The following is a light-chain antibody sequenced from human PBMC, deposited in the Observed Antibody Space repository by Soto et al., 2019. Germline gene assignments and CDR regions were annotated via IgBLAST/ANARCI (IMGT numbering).Light chain of an antibody. J-gene: IGKJ1*01. CDR3: KQSSSALWT. CDR2: GAS. Sequence: DIQMTQSPSSLSASIGDRVTITCRASQNIRSSLNWYQQKPGKAPNLLIYGASSLQSGVPSRFSGSGSGTDFTLTITSLQPENVGTYYCKQSSSALWTFGQGTRVDIK. CDR1: QNIRSS. V-gene: IGKV1-39*01.